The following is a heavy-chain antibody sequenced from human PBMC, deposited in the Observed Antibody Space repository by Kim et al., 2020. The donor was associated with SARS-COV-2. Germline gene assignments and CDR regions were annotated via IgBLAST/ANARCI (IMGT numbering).Heavy chain of an antibody. D-gene: IGHD2-2*02. CDR3: VTAAQIVAPTINY. V-gene: IGHV3-23*01. Sequence: YADSVKGRFTISRDNSKNTLYLQMNSLRAEDTAPYYCVTAAQIVAPTINYWGQGTLVTVSS. J-gene: IGHJ4*02.